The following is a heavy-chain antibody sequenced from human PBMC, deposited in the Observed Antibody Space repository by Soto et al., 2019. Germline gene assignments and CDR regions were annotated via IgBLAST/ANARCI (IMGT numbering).Heavy chain of an antibody. CDR1: GYTFTSYG. CDR2: ISPNSAAT. D-gene: IGHD6-25*01. V-gene: IGHV1-18*01. CDR3: VREFWTSSGPQNFFDY. Sequence: QVQLVQSEGELRQPGASVTVSCRASGYTFTSYGIIWVRQAPGQGLEWMGYISPNSAATTYAQNHHGKLTLTTETSTRPAYMELRSLSSDDTAIYYCVREFWTSSGPQNFFDYRGQGALVTVSS. J-gene: IGHJ4*02.